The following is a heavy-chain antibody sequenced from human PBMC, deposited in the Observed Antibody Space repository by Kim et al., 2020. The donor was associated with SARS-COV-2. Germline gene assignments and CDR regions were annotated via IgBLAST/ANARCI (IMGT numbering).Heavy chain of an antibody. CDR3: TTDFSGGWYVDFDY. CDR2: IKSKTDGGTT. V-gene: IGHV3-15*01. J-gene: IGHJ4*02. Sequence: GGSLRLSCAASGFTFSNAWMSWVRQAPGKGLEWVGRIKSKTDGGTTDYAAPVKGRFTISRDDSKNTLYLQMNSLKTEDTAVYYCTTDFSGGWYVDFDYWGQGTLVTVSS. D-gene: IGHD6-19*01. CDR1: GFTFSNAW.